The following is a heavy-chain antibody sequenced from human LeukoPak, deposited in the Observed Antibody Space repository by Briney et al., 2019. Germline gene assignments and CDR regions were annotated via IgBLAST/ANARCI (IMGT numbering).Heavy chain of an antibody. CDR1: GYTFTGHY. D-gene: IGHD3-10*01. CDR2: INPKSDGT. V-gene: IGHV1-2*02. J-gene: IGHJ6*02. Sequence: ASVKVSCKASGYTFTGHYMHWVRQAPGQGLEWMGWINPKSDGTNYAQKFQGRVTMTRDTSISTAYMELSRLRSDDTAVYYCARDSDGMDVWGQGTTVTVPS. CDR3: ARDSDGMDV.